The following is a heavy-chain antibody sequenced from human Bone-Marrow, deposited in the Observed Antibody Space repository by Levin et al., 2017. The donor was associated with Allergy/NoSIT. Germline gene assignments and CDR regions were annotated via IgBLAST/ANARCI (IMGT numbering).Heavy chain of an antibody. D-gene: IGHD3-22*01. Sequence: SETLSLTCTVSGGSISSYYWSWIRQPPGKGLEWIGYIYYSGSTNYNPSLKSRVTISVDTSKNQFSLKLSSVTAADTAVYYCARDSGLDYYDSSGYYDHDAFDIWGQGTMVTVSS. J-gene: IGHJ3*02. CDR1: GGSISSYY. CDR3: ARDSGLDYYDSSGYYDHDAFDI. CDR2: IYYSGST. V-gene: IGHV4-59*01.